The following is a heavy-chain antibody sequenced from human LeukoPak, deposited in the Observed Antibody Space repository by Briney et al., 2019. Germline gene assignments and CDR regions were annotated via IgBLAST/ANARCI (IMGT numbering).Heavy chain of an antibody. CDR3: ANPPTVTSFHY. CDR2: ISGSGGST. Sequence: GGSLRLSCAASGFTFSSYAMSWVRQAPGKGLEWVSAISGSGGSTYYGDSVKGRFTISRDSSKNTLYLQMNSLRAEDTAIYYCANPPTVTSFHYWGQGTLVTVSS. CDR1: GFTFSSYA. D-gene: IGHD4-11*01. V-gene: IGHV3-23*01. J-gene: IGHJ4*02.